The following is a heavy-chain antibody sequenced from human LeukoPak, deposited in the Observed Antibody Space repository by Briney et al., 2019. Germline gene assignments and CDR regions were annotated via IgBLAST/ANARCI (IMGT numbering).Heavy chain of an antibody. D-gene: IGHD3-22*01. CDR1: GASIGSYY. J-gene: IGHJ5*02. Sequence: SETLSLTCSVSGASIGSYYYNWIRQSPGKGLEWIGYIYYSGITNYNPSLKSRVTMSLDTSKNQFSLKLSSVTAADTAVYYCARVLLSSGYSTWGQGTLVTVSS. CDR3: ARVLLSSGYST. CDR2: IYYSGIT. V-gene: IGHV4-59*01.